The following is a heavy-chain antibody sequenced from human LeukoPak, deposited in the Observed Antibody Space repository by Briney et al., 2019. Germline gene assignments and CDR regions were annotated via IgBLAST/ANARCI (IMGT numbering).Heavy chain of an antibody. J-gene: IGHJ4*02. CDR2: ISGSGGST. D-gene: IGHD3-3*01. CDR1: GFTFSSYA. CDR3: AKSQSRELQASGIHWSGYYYLNFPFDY. Sequence: GGSLRLSCAASGFTFSSYAMSWVRQAPGKGLEWVSAISGSGGSTYYADSVKGRFTISRDNSKNTLYLQMNSLRAEDTAVYYCAKSQSRELQASGIHWSGYYYLNFPFDYWGQGTLVTVSS. V-gene: IGHV3-23*01.